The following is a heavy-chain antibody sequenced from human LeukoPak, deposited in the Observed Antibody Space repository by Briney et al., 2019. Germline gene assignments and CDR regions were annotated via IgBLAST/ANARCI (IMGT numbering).Heavy chain of an antibody. D-gene: IGHD2-2*01. CDR2: INPSGGST. CDR3: ARGGMPAASPEWFFHL. CDR1: GYTLTTYY. V-gene: IGHV1-46*01. J-gene: IGHJ2*01. Sequence: PGASVKVSCKASGYTLTTYYMYWVRQAPGKGLEWMGIINPSGGSTSYAQKFQGRVTMTRDTSTSTVYMELSSLISEDTAVYYCARGGMPAASPEWFFHLWGRGTLVTVSS.